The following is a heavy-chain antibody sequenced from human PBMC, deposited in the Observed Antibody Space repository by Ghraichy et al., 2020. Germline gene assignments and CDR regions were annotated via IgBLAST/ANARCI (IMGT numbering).Heavy chain of an antibody. V-gene: IGHV3-74*01. CDR3: VRSYKDGLRHFDY. Sequence: GSLRLSCAASGFSFTDYWMHWVRQTPGRGLEWVSHLNIDGTTVNYADSVKGRFTISRDNAKNTMYLQMISLTVEDTAVYYCVRSYKDGLRHFDYWGQGTLVTVSP. CDR2: LNIDGTTV. J-gene: IGHJ4*02. D-gene: IGHD1-14*01. CDR1: GFSFTDYW.